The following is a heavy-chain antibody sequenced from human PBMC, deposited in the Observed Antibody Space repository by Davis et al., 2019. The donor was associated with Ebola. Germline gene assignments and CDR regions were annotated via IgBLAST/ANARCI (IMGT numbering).Heavy chain of an antibody. Sequence: GESLKISCAASGFTFSSYAMSWVRQAPGKGLEWVSAISGSGGSTYYADSVKGRFTISRDNSKNTLYLQMNSLRAEDTAVYYCAKPDTGSFDYWGQGTLVTVSS. CDR2: ISGSGGST. CDR1: GFTFSSYA. J-gene: IGHJ4*02. CDR3: AKPDTGSFDY. D-gene: IGHD5-18*01. V-gene: IGHV3-23*01.